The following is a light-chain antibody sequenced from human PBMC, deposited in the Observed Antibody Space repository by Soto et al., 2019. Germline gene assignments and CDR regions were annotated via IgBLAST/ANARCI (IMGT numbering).Light chain of an antibody. J-gene: IGKJ1*01. Sequence: EIVMTQSPATLSVSPGERATLSCRASQSVGSNLAWYQQKPGQAPRLLIYGASTRATGIPARFSSSGSGTEFTLTISSLQSEDFAIYFCQQYNNWPPDRTFGQGTKVEIQ. CDR3: QQYNNWPPDRT. V-gene: IGKV3-15*01. CDR1: QSVGSN. CDR2: GAS.